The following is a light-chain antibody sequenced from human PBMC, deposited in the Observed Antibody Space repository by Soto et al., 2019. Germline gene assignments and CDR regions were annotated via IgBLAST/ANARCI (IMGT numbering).Light chain of an antibody. Sequence: VLTQPPSASGTPGQRVTISCSGGSSNIGSNAVNWYRQLPGTAPKLLIHSNNQRPSGVPDRFSGSKSGTSASLAISGLQSEDEADYYCAAWDDSLNGYVFGTGTKVTVL. CDR2: SNN. CDR1: SSNIGSNA. V-gene: IGLV1-44*01. J-gene: IGLJ1*01. CDR3: AAWDDSLNGYV.